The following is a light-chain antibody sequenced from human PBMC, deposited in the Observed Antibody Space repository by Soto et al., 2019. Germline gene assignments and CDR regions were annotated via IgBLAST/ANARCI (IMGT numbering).Light chain of an antibody. CDR3: SSYTTSNTVV. V-gene: IGLV2-14*03. Sequence: SALTQPASVSESPGQSITVSCTGSYNDIGAYNHVSWYQQHPGKAPKLIIYDVRDRPPGVSSRFSGSKSGYTASLTISGVQADDEGDYFCSSYTTSNTVVFGGGTKLTVL. CDR2: DVR. CDR1: YNDIGAYNH. J-gene: IGLJ3*02.